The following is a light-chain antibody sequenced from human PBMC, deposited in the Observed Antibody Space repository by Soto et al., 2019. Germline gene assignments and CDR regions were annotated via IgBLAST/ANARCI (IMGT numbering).Light chain of an antibody. V-gene: IGLV2-14*03. Sequence: QSALTQPASVSGSPGQSITISCTGTSSDVGGYNYVSWYQHHPGKAPKLMIYDVSNRPSGVSNRFSGSKAGNTASRTISGLQPEDEADEYCSSYTTSNTRQIVFGTGTKLTVL. CDR3: SSYTTSNTRQIV. CDR1: SSDVGGYNY. J-gene: IGLJ1*01. CDR2: DVS.